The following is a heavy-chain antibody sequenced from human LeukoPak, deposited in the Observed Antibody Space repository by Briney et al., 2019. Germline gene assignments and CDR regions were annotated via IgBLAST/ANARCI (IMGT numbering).Heavy chain of an antibody. D-gene: IGHD3-22*01. CDR3: ALGRYYYDSSGPQSGY. CDR1: GFTFSSYG. Sequence: GGSLRLSCAASGFTFSSYGMHWVRQAPGKGLEWVAFIRYDGSNKYYADSVKGRFTISRHNSKNTLYLQMNSLRAEDTAVYYCALGRYYYDSSGPQSGYWGQGTLVTVSS. V-gene: IGHV3-30*02. CDR2: IRYDGSNK. J-gene: IGHJ4*02.